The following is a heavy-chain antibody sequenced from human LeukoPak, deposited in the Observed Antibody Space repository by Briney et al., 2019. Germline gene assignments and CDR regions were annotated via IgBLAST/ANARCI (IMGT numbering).Heavy chain of an antibody. CDR2: ISGSGGST. V-gene: IGHV3-23*01. CDR1: GFTFNSYD. Sequence: GGSLRLSCAASGFTFNSYDMSWVRQAPGKGLEWVSAISGSGGSTYYADSVKGRFTISRDNSKNTLYLQMNSLRAENTAVYYCAKVVGYDILTGYYPGGDYWGQGTLVTVSS. D-gene: IGHD3-9*01. J-gene: IGHJ4*02. CDR3: AKVVGYDILTGYYPGGDY.